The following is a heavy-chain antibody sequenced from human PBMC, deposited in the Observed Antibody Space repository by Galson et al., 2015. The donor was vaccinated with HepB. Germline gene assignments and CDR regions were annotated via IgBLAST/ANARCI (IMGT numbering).Heavy chain of an antibody. J-gene: IGHJ6*03. D-gene: IGHD6-13*01. CDR2: INPSGGST. Sequence: SVKVSCKASGYTFTSYYMHWVRQAPGQGLEWMGIINPSGGSTSYAQKFQGRVTMTRDTSTSTVYMELSSLRSEDTAVYYCARDLLAAADRNYYMDVWGKGTTVTVSS. CDR3: ARDLLAAADRNYYMDV. V-gene: IGHV1-46*01. CDR1: GYTFTSYY.